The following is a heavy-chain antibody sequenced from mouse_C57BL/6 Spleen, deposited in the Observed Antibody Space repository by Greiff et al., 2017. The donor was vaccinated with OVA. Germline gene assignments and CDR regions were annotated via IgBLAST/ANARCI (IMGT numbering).Heavy chain of an antibody. J-gene: IGHJ4*01. D-gene: IGHD2-4*01. CDR3: ARDYDGYYAMDY. CDR1: GFTFSDYG. Sequence: EVNVVESGGGLVKPGGSLKLSCAASGFTFSDYGMHWVRQAPEKGLEWVAYISSGSSTIYYADTVKGRFTISRDNAKNTLFLQMTSLRSEDTAMYYCARDYDGYYAMDYWGQGTSVTVSS. V-gene: IGHV5-17*01. CDR2: ISSGSSTI.